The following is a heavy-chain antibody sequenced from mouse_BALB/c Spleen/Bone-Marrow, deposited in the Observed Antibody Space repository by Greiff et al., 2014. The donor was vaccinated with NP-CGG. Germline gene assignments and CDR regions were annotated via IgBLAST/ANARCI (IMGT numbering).Heavy chain of an antibody. Sequence: VQLQQSGAELVMPGASVKMSCKASGHTFTDYWMHWVKQRPGQGPEWIGAIDTSDSYTSYNQKFKGKATLTVDESSNTAYMQLSSLTSEDSAVYYCARSDYRYDPLAYWGQGTLVTVSA. D-gene: IGHD2-14*01. J-gene: IGHJ3*01. CDR3: ARSDYRYDPLAY. V-gene: IGHV1-69*01. CDR1: GHTFTDYW. CDR2: IDTSDSYT.